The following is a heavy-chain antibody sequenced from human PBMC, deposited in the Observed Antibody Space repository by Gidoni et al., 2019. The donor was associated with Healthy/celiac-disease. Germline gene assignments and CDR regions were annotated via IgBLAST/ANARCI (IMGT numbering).Heavy chain of an antibody. CDR3: ASRSPRMAGLHSVNLYFDL. Sequence: GSLRLSCAASGFTFSSYAMSWVRQAPGKGLEWVSAISGSGGSTYYADSVKGRFTISRDNPKNTLYLQMNSLRAEDTAVYYCASRSPRMAGLHSVNLYFDLWGRGTLVTVSS. V-gene: IGHV3-23*01. J-gene: IGHJ2*01. D-gene: IGHD2-15*01. CDR2: ISGSGGST. CDR1: GFTFSSYA.